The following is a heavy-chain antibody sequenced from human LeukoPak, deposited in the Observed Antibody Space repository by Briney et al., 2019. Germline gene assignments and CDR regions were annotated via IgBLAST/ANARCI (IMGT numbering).Heavy chain of an antibody. CDR2: IYYSGST. D-gene: IGHD6-13*01. V-gene: IGHV4-59*01. Sequence: SETLSLTCTVSGGSISSYYWSWIRQPPGKGLEWIGYIYYSGSTNYNPSLKSRVTISVDTSKNQFSLKLSSVTAADTAVYYCARGGASSSLMRFDPWGQGTLVTVSS. J-gene: IGHJ5*02. CDR1: GGSISSYY. CDR3: ARGGASSSLMRFDP.